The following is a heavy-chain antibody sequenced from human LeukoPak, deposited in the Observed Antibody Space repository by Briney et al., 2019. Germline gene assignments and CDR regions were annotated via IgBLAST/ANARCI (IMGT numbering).Heavy chain of an antibody. CDR3: ARARYSANDYSDY. Sequence: GGSLRLSCAASGFTVSSIDMSWVRQAPGKGPEWVGRIRNKANSYTTEYAASVKGRFTISRDDSKNSLYLQMSSLKTEDTALYYCARARYSANDYSDYWGQGTLVTVSS. CDR1: GFTVSSID. J-gene: IGHJ4*02. D-gene: IGHD5-12*01. V-gene: IGHV3-72*01. CDR2: IRNKANSYTT.